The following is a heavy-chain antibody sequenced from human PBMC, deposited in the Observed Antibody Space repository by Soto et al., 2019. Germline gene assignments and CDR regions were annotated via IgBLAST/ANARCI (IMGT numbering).Heavy chain of an antibody. Sequence: SETLSLTCTGSGGSISSSSYYWGWIRQPPGKGLEWIGSIYYSGSTYYNPSLKSRVTISVDTSKNQFSLKLSSVTAADTAVYYCARHRRITMVRGVIGWFDPWGQGTLVTVSS. J-gene: IGHJ5*02. CDR3: ARHRRITMVRGVIGWFDP. V-gene: IGHV4-39*01. CDR2: IYYSGST. CDR1: GGSISSSSYY. D-gene: IGHD3-10*01.